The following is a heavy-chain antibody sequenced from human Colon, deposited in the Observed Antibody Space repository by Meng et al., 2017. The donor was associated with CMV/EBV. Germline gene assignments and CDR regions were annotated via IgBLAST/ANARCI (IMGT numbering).Heavy chain of an antibody. J-gene: IGHJ4*02. V-gene: IGHV2-5*02. CDR2: IYWDDDT. Sequence: QITLKQSVPPLVKPTQTLTLTCTFSGFSFITDKAGVGWIRHPPGKALEWLGFIYWDDDTRYSPSLKTRLTITRDTSKNQVILTMTNMDPADTATYYCVRRSYSGQDDYWGQGALVTVSS. D-gene: IGHD5-12*01. CDR1: GFSFITDKAG. CDR3: VRRSYSGQDDY.